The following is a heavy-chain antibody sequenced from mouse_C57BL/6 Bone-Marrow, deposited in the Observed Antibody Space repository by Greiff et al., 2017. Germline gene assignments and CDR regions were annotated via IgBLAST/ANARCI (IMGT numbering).Heavy chain of an antibody. CDR1: GFTFSSYA. CDR2: ISSGGDYI. J-gene: IGHJ4*01. Sequence: EVKLVESGDGLVKPGGSLKLSCAASGFTFSSYAMSWVRQTPEKRLEWVAYISSGGDYIYYADTVKGRFTISRDNARNTLYLKMSSLKSEDTAMYYWTRDGLCYGGAMDYWGQGTSVTVSS. CDR3: TRDGLCYGGAMDY. V-gene: IGHV5-9-1*02. D-gene: IGHD1-1*01.